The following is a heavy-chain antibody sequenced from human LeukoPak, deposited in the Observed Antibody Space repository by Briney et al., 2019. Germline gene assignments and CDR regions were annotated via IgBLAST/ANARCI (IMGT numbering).Heavy chain of an antibody. J-gene: IGHJ4*02. CDR2: IIPIFGTA. CDR3: ARTRSGSSWYADFNY. Sequence: ASVKVSCKASGGTFSSCAISWVRQAPGQGLEWMGGIIPIFGTANYAQKFQGRVTITADESTSTAYMELSSRRSEDTAVYYCARTRSGSSWYADFNYWGQGTLVTVSS. CDR1: GGTFSSCA. V-gene: IGHV1-69*13. D-gene: IGHD6-13*01.